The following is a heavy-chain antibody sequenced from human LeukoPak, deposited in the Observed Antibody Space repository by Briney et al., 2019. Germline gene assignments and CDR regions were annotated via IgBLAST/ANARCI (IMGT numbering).Heavy chain of an antibody. CDR3: ATEDPSGLDVLLN. J-gene: IGHJ3*01. V-gene: IGHV1-24*01. D-gene: IGHD6-19*01. Sequence: ASMKVSCKISGYLLRESSMHWVRQAPGKGLEWMGGFDAENGDIIYAQKLQGRVTMTEDISTDTAYMELSDLRSDDTAVYYCATEDPSGLDVLLNWGQGTIVTVSS. CDR2: FDAENGDI. CDR1: GYLLRESS.